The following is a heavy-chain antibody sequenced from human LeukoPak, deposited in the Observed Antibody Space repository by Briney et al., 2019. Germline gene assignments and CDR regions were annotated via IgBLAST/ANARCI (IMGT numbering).Heavy chain of an antibody. CDR2: ISYDGSNK. V-gene: IGHV3-30-3*01. D-gene: IGHD3-22*01. Sequence: GGSLRLSCAASGLTFSSYAMHWVRQAPGKGLEWVAVISYDGSNKYYADSVKGRFTISRDNSKNTLYLQMNSLRAEDTAVYYCARGTYDSNGYDYWGQGTLVTVSS. CDR3: ARGTYDSNGYDY. J-gene: IGHJ4*02. CDR1: GLTFSSYA.